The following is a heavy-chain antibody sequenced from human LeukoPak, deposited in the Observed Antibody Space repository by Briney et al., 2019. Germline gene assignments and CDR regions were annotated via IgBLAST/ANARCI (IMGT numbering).Heavy chain of an antibody. CDR1: GFTFSSYA. CDR3: ARGESYYYGSGSHDI. V-gene: IGHV3-30-3*01. CDR2: ISYDGSNK. J-gene: IGHJ3*02. D-gene: IGHD3-10*01. Sequence: GRSLRLSCAASGFTFSSYAMHWVRQAPGKGLEWVAVISYDGSNKYYADSVKGRFTISRDNSKNTLYLQMNSLRAEDTAVYYCARGESYYYGSGSHDIWGQGTMVTVSS.